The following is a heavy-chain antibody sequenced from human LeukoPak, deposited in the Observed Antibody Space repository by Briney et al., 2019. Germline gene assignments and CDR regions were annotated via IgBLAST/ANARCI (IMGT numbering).Heavy chain of an antibody. V-gene: IGHV4-59*01. D-gene: IGHD1-26*01. CDR3: ARGRSNYYGMDV. Sequence: SETLSLTCSVSDGSINSYYWNWVRRPPGKGLEWIGYIYYNGNTNYSPSLKSRVTMSVDTSKNLFSLKVSSVTAADTAVYYCARGRSNYYGMDVWGQGTTVTVSS. CDR2: IYYNGNT. J-gene: IGHJ6*02. CDR1: DGSINSYY.